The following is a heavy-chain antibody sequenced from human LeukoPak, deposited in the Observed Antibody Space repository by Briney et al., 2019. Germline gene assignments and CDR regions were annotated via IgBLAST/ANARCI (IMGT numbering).Heavy chain of an antibody. J-gene: IGHJ4*02. CDR1: GFTFSSYG. D-gene: IGHD3-22*01. V-gene: IGHV3-15*01. CDR3: TTDFTDYYDSNDYYGYFVF. CDR2: VKSKARGGTA. Sequence: GGSLRLSWAAAGFTFSSYGMHWVRQAPGKGLEWVGRVKSKARGGTADYAAPVKGRFTISRDDSKNTLYLQMNSLKIEDTALYYCTTDFTDYYDSNDYYGYFVFWGQGSLVTVSS.